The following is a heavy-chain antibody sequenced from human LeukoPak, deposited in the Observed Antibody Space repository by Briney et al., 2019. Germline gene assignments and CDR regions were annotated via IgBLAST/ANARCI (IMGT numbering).Heavy chain of an antibody. CDR3: ARGRDSSAYPYFDY. D-gene: IGHD3-22*01. CDR1: GFTVSSNY. J-gene: IGHJ4*02. CDR2: IYSGGST. V-gene: IGHV3-66*01. Sequence: GGSLRLSCAASGFTVSSNYMSWVRQAPGKGLEWVSVIYSGGSTYYADSVKGRFTISRDNSKNTLYLQMNSLRAEDTAVYYCARGRDSSAYPYFDYWGQGTLVTVSS.